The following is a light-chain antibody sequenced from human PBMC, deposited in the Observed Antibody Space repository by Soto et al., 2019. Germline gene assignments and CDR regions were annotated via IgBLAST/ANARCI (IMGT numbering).Light chain of an antibody. CDR3: QKYSCAMT. CDR2: GAS. Sequence: DIQMTQSPSSLSASVGDRVTITCRASQGISSFVAWYQQKPGKVPRLLISGASTLQSGVPSRFSGSGSGTDFTLTITRLQPEDVASYYCQKYSCAMTFGQGTRLEIK. J-gene: IGKJ5*01. V-gene: IGKV1-27*01. CDR1: QGISSF.